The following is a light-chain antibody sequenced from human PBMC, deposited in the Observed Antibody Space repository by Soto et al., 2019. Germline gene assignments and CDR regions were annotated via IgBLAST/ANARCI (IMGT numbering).Light chain of an antibody. CDR1: SSNIGAGYD. V-gene: IGLV1-40*01. J-gene: IGLJ3*02. CDR3: QSYDSSLSAWV. CDR2: GNN. Sequence: QAVVTQPPSVSGAPGQRVTISCTGSSSNIGAGYDVHWYQQLPGTAPKLLIFGNNNRPSGVPDRFSGSKSGTSASLAITGLQAEDEADYYCQSYDSSLSAWVFGGGIKLTVL.